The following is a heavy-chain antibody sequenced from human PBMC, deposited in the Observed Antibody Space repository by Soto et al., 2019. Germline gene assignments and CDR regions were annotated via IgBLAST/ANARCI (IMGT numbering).Heavy chain of an antibody. Sequence: PGESLKISCKVSGDSFTCFWIGWVRQMPGKGLEWLGRIYPRDSDTRYSPSFQGQVTISADKSLSTAYLQWNSLQASDNAIYYCARQHTSDSRVCYTWGQGTLVTV. CDR2: IYPRDSDT. D-gene: IGHD6-19*01. V-gene: IGHV5-51*01. CDR3: ARQHTSDSRVCYT. CDR1: GDSFTCFW. J-gene: IGHJ5*02.